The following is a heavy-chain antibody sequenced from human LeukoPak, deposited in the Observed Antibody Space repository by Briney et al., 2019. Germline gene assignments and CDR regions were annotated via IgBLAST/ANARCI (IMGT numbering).Heavy chain of an antibody. CDR1: GGAFRGNS. Sequence: SETLSLTWAVYGGAFRGNSWSWLRHPTGKGLEWIGEINHSGSTNYNPSLKSRVTISVDTSKNQFSLKLSSVTAADTAVYYCARCAYYYDSSGYYYFDYWGQGTLVTVSS. CDR3: ARCAYYYDSSGYYYFDY. J-gene: IGHJ4*02. D-gene: IGHD3-22*01. V-gene: IGHV4-34*01. CDR2: INHSGST.